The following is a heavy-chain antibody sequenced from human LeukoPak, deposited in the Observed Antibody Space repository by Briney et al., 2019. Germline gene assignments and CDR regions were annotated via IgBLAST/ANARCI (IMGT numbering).Heavy chain of an antibody. Sequence: ASVKVCCKASGYTFTSYGISWVRQAPGQGLEWMGWISAYNGNTNYAQKLQGRVTMTTDTSTSTAYMELRSLRSDDTAVYYCARNKPGYSSSWLYYYYGMDVWGQGTTVTVSS. D-gene: IGHD6-13*01. CDR2: ISAYNGNT. J-gene: IGHJ6*02. CDR3: ARNKPGYSSSWLYYYYGMDV. CDR1: GYTFTSYG. V-gene: IGHV1-18*01.